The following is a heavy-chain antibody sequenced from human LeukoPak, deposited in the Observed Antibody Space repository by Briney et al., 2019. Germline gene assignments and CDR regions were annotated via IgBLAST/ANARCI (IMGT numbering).Heavy chain of an antibody. D-gene: IGHD3-10*01. CDR1: GYTFTGYY. V-gene: IGHV1-2*02. J-gene: IGHJ4*02. CDR3: ARGYYYGSGSYYD. Sequence: ASVKVSCKASGYTFTGYYMHWVRQVPGQGLEWMGWINPNSGGTNYAQKFQGRVTMTRDTSISTAYMELSRLRSDDTAVYYCARGYYYGSGSYYDWGQGTLVTVSS. CDR2: INPNSGGT.